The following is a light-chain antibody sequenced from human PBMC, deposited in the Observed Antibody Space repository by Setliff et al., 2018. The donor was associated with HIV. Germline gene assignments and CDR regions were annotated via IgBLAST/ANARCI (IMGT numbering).Light chain of an antibody. CDR3: SSYTTSSTWV. Sequence: QSALAQPRSVSGSPGQSVTISCTGTTSDVGGYNFVSWYQHHPGQAPKLMIYDVNKRPSGVPDRFSGSKSGNTASLTISGLQAEDEADYYCSSYTTSSTWVFGGGTK. V-gene: IGLV2-11*01. CDR2: DVN. J-gene: IGLJ3*02. CDR1: TSDVGGYNF.